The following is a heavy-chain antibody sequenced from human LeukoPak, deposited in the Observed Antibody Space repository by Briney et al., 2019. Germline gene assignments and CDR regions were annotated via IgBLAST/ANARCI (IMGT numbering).Heavy chain of an antibody. J-gene: IGHJ5*02. D-gene: IGHD3-10*01. Sequence: PGGSLRLSCAASGFTFDDYGMSWVRQAPGKGLEWVSGINWNGGSTGYANSVKGRFTISRDNAKNSLYLQMNSLRAEDTALYHCARDLFHRYYYGSGSSEFDPWGQGTLVTVSS. V-gene: IGHV3-20*01. CDR2: INWNGGST. CDR1: GFTFDDYG. CDR3: ARDLFHRYYYGSGSSEFDP.